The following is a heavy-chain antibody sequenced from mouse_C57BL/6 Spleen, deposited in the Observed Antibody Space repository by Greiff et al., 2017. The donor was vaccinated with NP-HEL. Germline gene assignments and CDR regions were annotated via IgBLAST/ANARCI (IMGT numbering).Heavy chain of an antibody. D-gene: IGHD2-4*01. CDR2: IRSKSNNYAT. J-gene: IGHJ4*01. CDR1: GFSFNTYA. CDR3: STMITTLAMDY. V-gene: IGHV10-1*01. Sequence: EVQLVESGGGLVQPKGSLKLSCAASGFSFNTYAMNWVRQAPGKGLEWVARIRSKSNNYATYYAESVKDRFTISRDDSESMLYLQMNNLKTEDTAMYYCSTMITTLAMDYWGQGTSVTVSS.